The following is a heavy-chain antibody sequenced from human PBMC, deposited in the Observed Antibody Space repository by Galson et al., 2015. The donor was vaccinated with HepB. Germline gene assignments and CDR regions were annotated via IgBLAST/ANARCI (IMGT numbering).Heavy chain of an antibody. D-gene: IGHD3-10*01. CDR1: GFTFSSYS. V-gene: IGHV3-21*01. Sequence: SLRLSCAASGFTFSSYSMNWVRQAPGKGLEWVSSISSSSSYIYYADSVKGRFTISRDNAKNSLYLQMNSLRAEDTAVYYCARDYYGSGSYYTRLSYGMDVWGQGTTVTVSS. CDR3: ARDYYGSGSYYTRLSYGMDV. J-gene: IGHJ6*02. CDR2: ISSSSSYI.